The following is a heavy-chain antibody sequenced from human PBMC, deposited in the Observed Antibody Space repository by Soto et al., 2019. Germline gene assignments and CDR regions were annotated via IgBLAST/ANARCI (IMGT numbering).Heavy chain of an antibody. J-gene: IGHJ4*02. CDR2: IYYSGST. Sequence: PSETLSLTCTVSGGSVSSGSYYWSWIRQPPGKGLEWIGYIYYSGSTNYNPSLKSRVTISVDTSKNQFSLKLSSVTAADTAVYYCARVTDYYDSSGYPDYWGQGTLVTVSS. CDR3: ARVTDYYDSSGYPDY. CDR1: GGSVSSGSYY. V-gene: IGHV4-61*01. D-gene: IGHD3-22*01.